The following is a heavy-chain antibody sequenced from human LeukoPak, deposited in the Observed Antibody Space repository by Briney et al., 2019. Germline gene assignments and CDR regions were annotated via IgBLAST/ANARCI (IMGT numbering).Heavy chain of an antibody. Sequence: VANIKQDGSEKYYVDSVRGRFTISRDNAKSSLYLQMNSLRPEDTAVYYCARGWTGGFDYWGQGTLVTVSS. CDR3: ARGWTGGFDY. CDR2: IKQDGSEK. D-gene: IGHD1-26*01. V-gene: IGHV3-7*01. J-gene: IGHJ4*02.